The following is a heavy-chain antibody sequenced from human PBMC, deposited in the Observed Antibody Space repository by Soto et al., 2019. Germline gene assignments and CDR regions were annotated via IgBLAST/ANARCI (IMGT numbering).Heavy chain of an antibody. D-gene: IGHD2-8*01. V-gene: IGHV4-59*11. CDR1: GGSMKRHY. CDR3: AGTRASVSGDLNYYCYGLDV. Sequence: QVQLQESGPGLVKPSETLSLTCSVSGGSMKRHYGSWIRQPPGKGLEWIGYVYDSDSTNYNPSRKSRVVIATDTSNNQFFLRLSSVTAADTAVYYCAGTRASVSGDLNYYCYGLDVWGQGTTVIVSS. CDR2: VYDSDST. J-gene: IGHJ6*02.